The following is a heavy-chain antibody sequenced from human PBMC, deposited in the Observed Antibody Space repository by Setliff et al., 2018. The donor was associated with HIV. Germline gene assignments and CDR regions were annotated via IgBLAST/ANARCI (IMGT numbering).Heavy chain of an antibody. CDR3: APDFGDNWFDP. J-gene: IGHJ5*02. CDR2: ILPIFGTR. Sequence: ASVKVSCKASGGTFSSYSISWVRQAPGQGLEWMGRILPIFGTRDYAQKFQGRVTITADKSTSTAYMELRSLRSEDTALYYCAPDFGDNWFDPWGQGTLVTVSS. D-gene: IGHD4-17*01. V-gene: IGHV1-69*06. CDR1: GGTFSSYS.